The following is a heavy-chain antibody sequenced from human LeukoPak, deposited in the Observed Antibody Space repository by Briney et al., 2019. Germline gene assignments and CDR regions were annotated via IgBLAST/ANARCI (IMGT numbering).Heavy chain of an antibody. V-gene: IGHV4-34*01. J-gene: IGHJ4*02. D-gene: IGHD6-25*01. Sequence: TSETLSLTCAVYGGSFSGYYWSWIRQPPGKGLEWIGEINHSGSTNYNPSLKSRVTISVDTSKNQFSLKLSSVTAADTAVYYCAGGPPGRPFDYWGQGTLVTVSS. CDR3: AGGPPGRPFDY. CDR2: INHSGST. CDR1: GGSFSGYY.